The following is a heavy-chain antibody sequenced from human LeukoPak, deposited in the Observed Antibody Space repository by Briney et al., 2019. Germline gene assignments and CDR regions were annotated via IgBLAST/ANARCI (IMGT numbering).Heavy chain of an antibody. Sequence: SETLSLTCTVSAGSISSGSYYGSWIRQPAEKGLEWIGRIYTSGSTNYNPSLKSRVTISVDTSKNQFSLKLSSVTAADTAVYYCAREEGDIVATITDYWGQGTLVTVSS. CDR1: AGSISSGSYY. J-gene: IGHJ4*02. CDR2: IYTSGST. V-gene: IGHV4-61*02. CDR3: AREEGDIVATITDY. D-gene: IGHD5-12*01.